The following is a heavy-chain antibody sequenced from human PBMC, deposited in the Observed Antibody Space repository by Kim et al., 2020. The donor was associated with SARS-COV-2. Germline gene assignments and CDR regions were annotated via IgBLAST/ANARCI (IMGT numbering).Heavy chain of an antibody. CDR2: ISHDGTSS. J-gene: IGHJ6*02. CDR1: GFTFTCCA. V-gene: IGHV3-23*01. CDR3: AKDLWNYSAMDV. Sequence: GGSLRLSCAASGFTFTCCAMTWVHQAPGRGPEWVSSISHDGTSSHYAGSVKGRFLISRDDSKNTLYLRLNNLRAEDTALYYCAKDLWNYSAMDVWGQGTT. D-gene: IGHD2-21*01.